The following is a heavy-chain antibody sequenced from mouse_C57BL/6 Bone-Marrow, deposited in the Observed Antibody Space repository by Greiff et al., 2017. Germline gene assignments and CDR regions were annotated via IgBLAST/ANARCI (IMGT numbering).Heavy chain of an antibody. CDR3: SRALCYCDH. Sequence: EVQVLESGPVLVKPGASVKMSCKASGYTFTDYYMNWVKQRHGKSLEWIGVINPYNGGTSYNQKFKGKATLTVDKSSSTAYMELNSLTSEDSAVFYFSRALCYCDHWGQGTTLTVSS. J-gene: IGHJ2*01. CDR2: INPYNGGT. CDR1: GYTFTDYY. D-gene: IGHD6-1*01. V-gene: IGHV1-19*01.